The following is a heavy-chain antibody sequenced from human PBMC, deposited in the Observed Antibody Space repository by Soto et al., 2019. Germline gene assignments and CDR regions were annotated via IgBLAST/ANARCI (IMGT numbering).Heavy chain of an antibody. CDR3: ARDTGYDFWSGYSHPYYYYGMDV. CDR2: IWYDGSNK. Sequence: QVQLVESGGGVVQPGRSLRLSCAASGFTFSSYGMHWVRQAPGKGLEWVAVIWYDGSNKYYADSVKGRFTISRDNSKNTLYLQMNSLRAEDTAVYYCARDTGYDFWSGYSHPYYYYGMDVW. V-gene: IGHV3-33*01. D-gene: IGHD3-3*01. CDR1: GFTFSSYG. J-gene: IGHJ6*01.